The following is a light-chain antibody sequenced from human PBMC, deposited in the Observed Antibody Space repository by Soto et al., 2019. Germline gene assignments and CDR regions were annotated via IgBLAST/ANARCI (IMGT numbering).Light chain of an antibody. CDR3: SSYTSSSTPYV. V-gene: IGLV2-14*01. CDR2: EVS. Sequence: QSALTQPASVSGSPGQSITISCTGTSSDVGGYNYVSWYQQHPGKAPKLMIYEVSNRPSGVYNRFSGSNSGNTASLTISGLQAEDEADYYCSSYTSSSTPYVFGTGTKLTVL. J-gene: IGLJ1*01. CDR1: SSDVGGYNY.